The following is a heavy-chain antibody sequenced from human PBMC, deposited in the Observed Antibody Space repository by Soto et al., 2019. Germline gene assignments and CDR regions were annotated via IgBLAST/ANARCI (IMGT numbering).Heavy chain of an antibody. CDR1: GGSISSLGYY. D-gene: IGHD4-17*01. Sequence: SETLSLTCTVSGGSISSLGYYWCWVRQHPGKDLEWIGYISYSGSTHYNPSLKGRVAISADPSKNQLSLTLRSVTAADTAVYYCARVSTVTKLYYCGQRMLVTVSS. V-gene: IGHV4-31*03. J-gene: IGHJ4*01. CDR2: ISYSGST. CDR3: ARVSTVTKLYY.